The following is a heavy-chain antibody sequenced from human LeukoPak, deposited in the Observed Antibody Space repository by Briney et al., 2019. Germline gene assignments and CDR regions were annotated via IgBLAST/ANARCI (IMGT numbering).Heavy chain of an antibody. D-gene: IGHD4-17*01. CDR1: GYTFTSYY. Sequence: ASVKVSCKASGYTFTSYYMHWVRQAPGQGLELMGIINPSGGSTSYAQKFQGRVTMTRDTSTSTVYMELSSLRSEDTAVYYCAREVNHDYDRFDPWGQGTLVTVSS. CDR2: INPSGGST. V-gene: IGHV1-46*01. J-gene: IGHJ5*02. CDR3: AREVNHDYDRFDP.